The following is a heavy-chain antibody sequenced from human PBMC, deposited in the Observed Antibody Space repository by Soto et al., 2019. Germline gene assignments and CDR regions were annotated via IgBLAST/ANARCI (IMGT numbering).Heavy chain of an antibody. CDR1: GYTFTSYY. Sequence: ASVKVSCKASGYTFTSYYMHWARQAPGQGLEWMGIINPSGGSTSYAQKFQGRVTMTRDTSTSTVYMELSSLRSEDTAVYYCAGAMVPTYYCDYWGQGTLVTVSS. CDR3: AGAMVPTYYCDY. V-gene: IGHV1-46*01. CDR2: INPSGGST. J-gene: IGHJ4*02. D-gene: IGHD3-10*01.